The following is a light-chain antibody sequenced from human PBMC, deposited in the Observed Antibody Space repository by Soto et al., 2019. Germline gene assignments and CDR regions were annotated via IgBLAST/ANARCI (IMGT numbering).Light chain of an antibody. J-gene: IGKJ1*01. CDR3: YQYGRTTPT. V-gene: IGKV3-20*01. CDR1: QIVXSSY. Sequence: LVLTASPGTLSLSPGERATLFCRASQIVXSSYLALYQQKPGQAPRFLXDCSSSRATGSPDRLSGSGSGTDFTLTISRLEPEDFVVFYCYQYGRTTPTFGQGTKVDIK. CDR2: CSS.